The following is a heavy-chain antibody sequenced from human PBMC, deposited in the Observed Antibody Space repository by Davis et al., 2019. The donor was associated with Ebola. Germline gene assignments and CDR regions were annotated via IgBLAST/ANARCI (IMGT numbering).Heavy chain of an antibody. CDR2: ISSSSSTI. J-gene: IGHJ5*02. CDR3: AAGTLWFDR. Sequence: GESLQISSAASGFTLSRYSMNWVRPAPGEGLGWVSYISSSSSTIYYADSVKGRFTISRDNAKNSLYLQMNSLRDEDTAVYYCAAGTLWFDRWGQGTLVTVSS. D-gene: IGHD6-13*01. CDR1: GFTLSRYS. V-gene: IGHV3-48*02.